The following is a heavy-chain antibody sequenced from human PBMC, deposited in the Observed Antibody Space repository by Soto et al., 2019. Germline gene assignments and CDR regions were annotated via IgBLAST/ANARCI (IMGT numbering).Heavy chain of an antibody. Sequence: SETLSLTCTVSGASITGSFYWSWIRQPAGKGLEWIGRFSLSGTTNYNPSLRSRVTMSADVSKNQFSLRLTSVTAADTALYYCARGMTPPGAPAWYYFDSWGQGTLVTVSS. CDR1: GASITGSFY. CDR2: FSLSGTT. J-gene: IGHJ4*02. D-gene: IGHD2-8*02. V-gene: IGHV4-4*07. CDR3: ARGMTPPGAPAWYYFDS.